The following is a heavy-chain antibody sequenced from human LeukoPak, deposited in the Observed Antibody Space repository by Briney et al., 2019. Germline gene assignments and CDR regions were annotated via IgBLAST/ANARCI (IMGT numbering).Heavy chain of an antibody. CDR3: ARVAYYRVTADQITDAFDV. V-gene: IGHV3-74*01. J-gene: IGHJ3*01. D-gene: IGHD2-21*02. CDR2: INTDGSST. Sequence: PGGSLRLSCAASGFTFSSYWMHWVRQAPGKGLVWVSRINTDGSSTSYADSVKGRFTISRDNAKNTLYLQMNSLRAEDTAVYFCARVAYYRVTADQITDAFDVWGRGTAVTVSS. CDR1: GFTFSSYW.